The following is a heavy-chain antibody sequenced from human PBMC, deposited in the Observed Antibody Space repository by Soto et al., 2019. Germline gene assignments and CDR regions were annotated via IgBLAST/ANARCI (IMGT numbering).Heavy chain of an antibody. D-gene: IGHD3-9*01. V-gene: IGHV3-73*01. J-gene: IGHJ6*02. CDR1: GFTFSGSA. Sequence: GGSLRLSCAASGFTFSGSAMHWVRQASGKGLEWVGRIRSKANSYATAYAASVKGRFTISRDDSKNTVYLQMNSLKTEDTAVYYCTRPQGQRYDILTGYYKRAYYYYGMDVWGQGTTVTVSS. CDR2: IRSKANSYAT. CDR3: TRPQGQRYDILTGYYKRAYYYYGMDV.